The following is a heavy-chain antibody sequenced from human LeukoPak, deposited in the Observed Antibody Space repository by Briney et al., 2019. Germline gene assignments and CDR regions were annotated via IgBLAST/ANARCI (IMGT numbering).Heavy chain of an antibody. CDR1: GYTFTSYD. V-gene: IGHV1-8*01. Sequence: ASVKVSCKASGYTFTSYDINWVRQATGQGLEWMGWMNPNSGNTGYAQKFQGRVTMTRDTSTSTVYMELSSLRSEDTAVYYCARGPSILMVYAIVVDDYYYGMDVWGQGTTVTVSS. CDR2: MNPNSGNT. CDR3: ARGPSILMVYAIVVDDYYYGMDV. J-gene: IGHJ6*02. D-gene: IGHD2-8*01.